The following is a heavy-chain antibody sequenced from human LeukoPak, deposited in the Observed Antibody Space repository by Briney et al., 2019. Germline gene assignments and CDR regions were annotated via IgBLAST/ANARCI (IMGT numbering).Heavy chain of an antibody. CDR2: ISWNSGSI. V-gene: IGHV3-9*01. Sequence: GGSLRLSCAASGFAFDDYAMHWVRQAPGKGLEWVSGISWNSGSIGYADSVKGRFTISRDNAKNSLYLQMNSLRAEDTALYYCAKGEQQLVYGMDVWGQGTTVTVSS. CDR3: AKGEQQLVYGMDV. D-gene: IGHD6-13*01. J-gene: IGHJ6*02. CDR1: GFAFDDYA.